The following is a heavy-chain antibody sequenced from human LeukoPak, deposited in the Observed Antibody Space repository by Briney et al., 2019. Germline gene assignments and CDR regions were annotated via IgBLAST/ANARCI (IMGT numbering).Heavy chain of an antibody. D-gene: IGHD3-9*01. V-gene: IGHV1-46*01. CDR3: ARANHYDILTGYSDDAFDT. CDR2: INPSGGST. Sequence: ASVKVSCKASGYTFTSYYMHWVRQAPGQGLEWMGIINPSGGSTSYAQKFQGRVTMTRGTSTSTVYMELSSLRSEDTAVYYCARANHYDILTGYSDDAFDTWGQGTMVTVSS. J-gene: IGHJ3*02. CDR1: GYTFTSYY.